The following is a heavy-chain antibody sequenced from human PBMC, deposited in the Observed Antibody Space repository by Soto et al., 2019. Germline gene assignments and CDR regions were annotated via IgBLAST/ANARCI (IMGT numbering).Heavy chain of an antibody. CDR2: TYYRSKWYN. J-gene: IGHJ4*02. CDR3: VRLIGNSWLDY. V-gene: IGHV6-1*01. Sequence: TLSLTCAISGDSVSSNSVTWDWIRQSPSRGLEWLGRTYYRSKWYNDYAESVKSRITINPDTSKNQFSLHLNSVTPEDTAVYYSVRLIGNSWLDYWGQGTLVTVSS. D-gene: IGHD3-22*01. CDR1: GDSVSSNSVT.